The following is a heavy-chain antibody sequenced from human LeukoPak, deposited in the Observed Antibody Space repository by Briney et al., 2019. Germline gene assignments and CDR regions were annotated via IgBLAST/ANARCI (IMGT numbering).Heavy chain of an antibody. Sequence: ASVKVSCKASGYTFTGYYMHWVRQAPGQGLEWMGWINPNSGGTNYAQKFQGRVTMTRDTSISTAYMELSRLRSDDTAVYYCARGVGAKDPSFDYWGQGTLVTVSS. V-gene: IGHV1-2*02. D-gene: IGHD1-26*01. CDR3: ARGVGAKDPSFDY. J-gene: IGHJ4*02. CDR1: GYTFTGYY. CDR2: INPNSGGT.